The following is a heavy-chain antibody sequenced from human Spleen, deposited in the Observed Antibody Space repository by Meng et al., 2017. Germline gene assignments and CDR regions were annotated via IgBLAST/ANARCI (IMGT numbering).Heavy chain of an antibody. CDR1: GFTFSSYG. Sequence: GGSLRLSCAASGFTFSSYGMHWVRQAPGKGLEWVAVICYDGSNKYYADSVKGRFTISRDNSKNTLYLQMNSLRAEDTAVYYCARVGPTDHNAFDIWGQGTMVTVSS. CDR3: ARVGPTDHNAFDI. D-gene: IGHD4-17*01. J-gene: IGHJ3*02. V-gene: IGHV3-33*01. CDR2: ICYDGSNK.